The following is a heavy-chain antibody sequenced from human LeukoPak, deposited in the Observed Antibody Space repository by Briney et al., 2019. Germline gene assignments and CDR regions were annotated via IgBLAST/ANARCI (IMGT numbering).Heavy chain of an antibody. CDR3: ARGRLCDY. CDR2: ISYDGSKK. CDR1: GFTFSSYA. D-gene: IGHD4/OR15-4a*01. J-gene: IGHJ4*02. V-gene: IGHV3-30-3*01. Sequence: GGSLRLSCAASGFTFSSYAMHWVRQAPGKGLEWVAVISYDGSKKYYADSVKGRFTISRDNSKNTLYLQMNSLRAEDTAVYYCARGRLCDYWGQGTLVTVSS.